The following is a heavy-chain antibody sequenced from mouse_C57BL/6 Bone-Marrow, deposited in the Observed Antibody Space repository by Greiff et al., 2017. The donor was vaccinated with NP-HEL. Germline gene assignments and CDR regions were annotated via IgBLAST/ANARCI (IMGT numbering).Heavy chain of an antibody. J-gene: IGHJ2*01. CDR3: TRFDGYYEDY. Sequence: EVKLMESGEGLVKPGGSLKLSCAASGFTFSSYAMSWVRQTPEKRLEWVAYISSGGDYIYYADTVKGRFTISRDNARNTLYLQMSSLKSEDTAMYYCTRFDGYYEDYWGQGTTLTVSS. CDR1: GFTFSSYA. D-gene: IGHD2-3*01. V-gene: IGHV5-9-1*02. CDR2: ISSGGDYI.